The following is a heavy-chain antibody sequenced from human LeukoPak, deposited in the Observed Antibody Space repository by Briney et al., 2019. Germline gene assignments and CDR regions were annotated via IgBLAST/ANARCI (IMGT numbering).Heavy chain of an antibody. D-gene: IGHD3-10*01. CDR1: GFTFSSYS. V-gene: IGHV3-48*01. CDR3: AKIRYYYGSGSYLDY. Sequence: GGSLRLSCAASGFTFSSYSMNWVRQAPGKGLEWVSYISSSSSTIYYADSVKGRFTISRDNAKNSLYLQMNSLRAEDTAVYYCAKIRYYYGSGSYLDYWGQGTLVTVSS. CDR2: ISSSSSTI. J-gene: IGHJ4*02.